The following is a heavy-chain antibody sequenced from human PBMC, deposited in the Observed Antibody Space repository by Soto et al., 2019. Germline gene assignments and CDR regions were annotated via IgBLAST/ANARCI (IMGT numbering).Heavy chain of an antibody. Sequence: GGSLRLSCAASGFTFSSYAMHWVRQAPGKGLEWVAVISYDGSNKYYADSVKDRFTISRDNSKNTLYLQMNSLRAEDTAVYYCARGPERFLEWLLYYFDYWGQGTLVTVSS. V-gene: IGHV3-30*04. CDR1: GFTFSSYA. J-gene: IGHJ4*02. CDR2: ISYDGSNK. CDR3: ARGPERFLEWLLYYFDY. D-gene: IGHD3-3*01.